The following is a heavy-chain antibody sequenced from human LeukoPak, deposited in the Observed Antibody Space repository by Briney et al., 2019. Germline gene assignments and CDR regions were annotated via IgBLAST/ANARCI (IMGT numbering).Heavy chain of an antibody. CDR2: LVYDERN. CDR1: GFPFRSYG. D-gene: IGHD2-21*01. J-gene: IGHJ4*02. CDR3: ARDLSAAYDF. V-gene: IGHV3-33*01. Sequence: GGALRLSCAASGFPFRSYGMHWVRQAPGKGLEWVARLVYDERNDYANSVKGRFTISRDNSKNMLYLQMDNLRVDDTAMYSCARDLSAAYDFWGQGTLVTVSS.